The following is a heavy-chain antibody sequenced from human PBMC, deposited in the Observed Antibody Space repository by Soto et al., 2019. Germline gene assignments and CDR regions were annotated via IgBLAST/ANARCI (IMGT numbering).Heavy chain of an antibody. CDR3: AKDRARDFWSLKGNWFDP. J-gene: IGHJ5*02. CDR2: ISWNSGSI. V-gene: IGHV3-9*01. D-gene: IGHD3-3*01. Sequence: EVQLVESGGGLVQPGRSLRLSCAASGFTFDDYAMHWVRQAPGKGLEWVSGISWNSGSIGYADSVKGRFTISRDNAKNSLYLQMTSLRAEDTALYYCAKDRARDFWSLKGNWFDPWGQGTLVTVSS. CDR1: GFTFDDYA.